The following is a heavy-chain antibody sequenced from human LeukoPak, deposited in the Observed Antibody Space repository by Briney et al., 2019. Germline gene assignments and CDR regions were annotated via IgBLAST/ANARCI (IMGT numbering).Heavy chain of an antibody. J-gene: IGHJ3*02. CDR1: GYTFTSYG. V-gene: IGHV1-18*01. D-gene: IGHD5-12*01. CDR3: ARDQRNSGYDKGAAFDI. Sequence: ASVKVSCKASGYTFTSYGISWVRQAPGQGLEWMRWISAYNGNTNYAQKLQGRVTMTTDTSTSTAYMELRSLRSDDTAVYYCARDQRNSGYDKGAAFDIWGQGTMVTVSS. CDR2: ISAYNGNT.